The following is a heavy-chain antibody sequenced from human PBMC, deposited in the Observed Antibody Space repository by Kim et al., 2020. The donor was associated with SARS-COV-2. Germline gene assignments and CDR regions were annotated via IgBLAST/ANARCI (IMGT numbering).Heavy chain of an antibody. Sequence: GESLKISCKGSGYSFTSYWISWVRQMPGKSLEWMGRIDPSDSYTNYSPSFHGHVTISADKSISTAYLQWSSLKASDTAMYYCAGQRRDFWSGYYPPTANWFNPWGQGTLVTVAS. CDR1: GYSFTSYW. J-gene: IGHJ5*02. V-gene: IGHV5-10-1*01. D-gene: IGHD3-3*01. CDR3: AGQRRDFWSGYYPPTANWFNP. CDR2: IDPSDSYT.